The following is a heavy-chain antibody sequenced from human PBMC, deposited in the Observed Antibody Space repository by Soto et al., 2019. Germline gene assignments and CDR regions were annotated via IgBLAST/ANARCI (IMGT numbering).Heavy chain of an antibody. CDR3: ARDRVVLQLHGRSFHGMDV. J-gene: IGHJ6*02. CDR2: IIPMFGTT. V-gene: IGHV1-69*12. D-gene: IGHD1-1*01. CDR1: GGTFSSHP. Sequence: QVQLVQSGAEVKKPGSSVKVSCKASGGTFSSHPISWVRQAPGQGLEWMGGIIPMFGTTNYAPKFQGRVTINADESTGAAYMELKSLRSEDTAVYYCARDRVVLQLHGRSFHGMDVWGQGTTVTVSS.